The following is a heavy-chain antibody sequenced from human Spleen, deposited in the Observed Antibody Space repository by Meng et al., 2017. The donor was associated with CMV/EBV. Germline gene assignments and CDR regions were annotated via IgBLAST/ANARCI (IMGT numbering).Heavy chain of an antibody. D-gene: IGHD4-17*01. CDR3: ARYGDYVSLDY. Sequence: GESLKISCVASGFTFSSYSMNWVRQAPGKGLEWVSSIGSGDKYIQYADSVKGRFTTSRDNAKNSLYLQLKSLRAEDTALYYCARYGDYVSLDYWGQGTLVTVSS. V-gene: IGHV3-21*01. CDR1: GFTFSSYS. CDR2: IGSGDKYI. J-gene: IGHJ4*02.